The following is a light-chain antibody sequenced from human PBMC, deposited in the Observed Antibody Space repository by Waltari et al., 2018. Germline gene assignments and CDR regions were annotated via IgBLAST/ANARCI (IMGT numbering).Light chain of an antibody. J-gene: IGLJ3*02. Sequence: SYELTQPPSVSLSPGQTASITCSGDHLWRNYVSWYQQKPGQSPVLVSYQDNKRPSGIPERFSASKSGNTATLTISGTPAMDEADYYCQAWDTTAVVFGGGTKLTVL. V-gene: IGLV3-1*01. CDR1: HLWRNY. CDR2: QDN. CDR3: QAWDTTAVV.